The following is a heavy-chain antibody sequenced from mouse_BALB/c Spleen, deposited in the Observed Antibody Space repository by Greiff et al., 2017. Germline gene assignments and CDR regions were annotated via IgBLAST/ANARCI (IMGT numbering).Heavy chain of an antibody. CDR3: ARDGAFAY. V-gene: IGHV5-9-4*01. CDR2: ISSGGSYT. J-gene: IGHJ3*01. Sequence: EVQRVESGGGLVKPGGSLKLSCAASGFTFSSYAMSWVRQSPEKRLEWVAEISSGGSYTYYPDTVTGRFTISRDNAKNTLYLEMSSLRSEDTAMYYCARDGAFAYWGQGTLVTVSA. CDR1: GFTFSSYA.